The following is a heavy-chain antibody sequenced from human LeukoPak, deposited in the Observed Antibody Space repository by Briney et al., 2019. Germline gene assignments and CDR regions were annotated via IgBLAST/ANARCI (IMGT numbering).Heavy chain of an antibody. CDR1: GFTFTDYW. V-gene: IGHV3-7*01. D-gene: IGHD1-7*01. J-gene: IGHJ4*02. Sequence: PGGSLRLSCAVYGFTFTDYWMNWVRQAPGKGLEWVASIRQDGGEKYYVDSVKGRFTISRDNAKNSLYLQMSSLRAEDTAVYYCAKENYASWGQGTLFPVSS. CDR2: IRQDGGEK. CDR3: AKENYAS.